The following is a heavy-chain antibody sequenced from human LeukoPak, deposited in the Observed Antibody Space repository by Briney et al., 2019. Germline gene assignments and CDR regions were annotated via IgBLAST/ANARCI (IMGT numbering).Heavy chain of an antibody. V-gene: IGHV1-18*01. D-gene: IGHD2-2*01. CDR1: GYTFTSYG. Sequence: GASVKVSCKASGYTFTSYGISWVRQAPGQGLEWMGWISAYNGNTNYAQKLQGRVTMTTDTSTSTAYMELGSLRSDDTAVYYCAASVVPAAFDYYFDYWGQGTLVTVSS. J-gene: IGHJ4*02. CDR3: AASVVPAAFDYYFDY. CDR2: ISAYNGNT.